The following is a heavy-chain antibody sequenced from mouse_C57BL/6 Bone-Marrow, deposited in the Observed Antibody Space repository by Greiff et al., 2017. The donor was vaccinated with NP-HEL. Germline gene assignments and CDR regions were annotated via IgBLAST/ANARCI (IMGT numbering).Heavy chain of an antibody. CDR2: IYPGNSDT. V-gene: IGHV1-5*01. CDR1: GYTFTSYW. D-gene: IGHD1-1*01. J-gene: IGHJ3*01. Sequence: EVQLQQSGTVLARPGASVKMSCKTSGYTFTSYWMHWVKQRPGQGLEWIGAIYPGNSDTSYNQKFKGKAKLTAVTSASTAYMELSSLTNEDSAVYYCTLPYGSSSAWFAYWGQGTLVTVSA. CDR3: TLPYGSSSAWFAY.